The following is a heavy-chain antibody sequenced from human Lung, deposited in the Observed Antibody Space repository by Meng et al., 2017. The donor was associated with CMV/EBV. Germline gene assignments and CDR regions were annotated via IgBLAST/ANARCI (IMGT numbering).Heavy chain of an antibody. V-gene: IGHV1-2*02. Sequence: ASVKVSCKASGYTFTGHFMHWVRQARGQGLEWMGWIQPNTGVTNYARNFQGRVTMTRDTSISTAYMELGGLRSDDTAMYYCARDDNWGPDDWGQGTLVTVSS. CDR2: IQPNTGVT. CDR1: GYTFTGHF. CDR3: ARDDNWGPDD. J-gene: IGHJ4*02. D-gene: IGHD7-27*01.